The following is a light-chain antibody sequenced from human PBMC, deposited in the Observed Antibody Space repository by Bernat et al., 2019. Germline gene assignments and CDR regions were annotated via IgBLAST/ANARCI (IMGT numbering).Light chain of an antibody. J-gene: IGKJ5*01. CDR2: DVS. Sequence: EVVLTQSQATLSLSPGETATLSCRASQSVNTYLAWYQQKPGQAPRLLIYDVSYRATGTPGRFSGSGSGTDFTQNRSSREAEDFTMLYCQQRGDWMTFGQGTRLEI. V-gene: IGKV3-11*01. CDR1: QSVNTY. CDR3: QQRGDWMT.